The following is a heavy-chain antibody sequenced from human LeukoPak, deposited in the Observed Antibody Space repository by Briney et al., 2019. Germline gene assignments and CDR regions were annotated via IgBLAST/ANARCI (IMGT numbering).Heavy chain of an antibody. D-gene: IGHD5-24*01. CDR1: GYIFNTYG. J-gene: IGHJ5*02. CDR3: AGGGPLENWFDP. CDR2: ISVNNGNT. Sequence: GASVKVPCKASGYIFNTYGITWVRQAPGQGLEWMGWISVNNGNTKYAQKVQGRATMTTDTSTSTAYMELRSLRSDDTAVYYCAGGGPLENWFDPWGQGTLVSVSS. V-gene: IGHV1-18*01.